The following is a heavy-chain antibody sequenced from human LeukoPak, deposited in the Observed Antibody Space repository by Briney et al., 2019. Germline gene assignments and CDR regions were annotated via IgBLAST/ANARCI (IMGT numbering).Heavy chain of an antibody. CDR3: ARDGSMPDY. J-gene: IGHJ4*02. V-gene: IGHV3-74*01. CDR1: GFTFSNYW. D-gene: IGHD2/OR15-2a*01. CDR2: ITGDGCGA. Sequence: PGGSLRLSYAASGFTFSNYWMHWVRQAPGKGLVWVSRITGDGCGAIYADSVKGRFTISRDNAKNTLYLQMNSLRVEDTAVYYCARDGSMPDYWGQGTLVSVSS.